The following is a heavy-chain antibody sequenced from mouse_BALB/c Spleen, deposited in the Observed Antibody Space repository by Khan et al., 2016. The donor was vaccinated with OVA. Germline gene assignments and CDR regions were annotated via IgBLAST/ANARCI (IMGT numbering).Heavy chain of an antibody. CDR1: GFTLSNYW. CDR2: IRLKSDDYVT. CDR3: WLLL. D-gene: IGHD3-3*01. Sequence: EVKLEASGGGLVQPGGSMKLSCVASGFTLSNYWMNWGRQSPEQALELVAEIRLKSDDYVTHYAESVKGRFTILRDDYKSSVDLQMNNLRAEDTGVYCCWLLLWDQGTTLTDSS. J-gene: IGHJ2*01. V-gene: IGHV6-6*02.